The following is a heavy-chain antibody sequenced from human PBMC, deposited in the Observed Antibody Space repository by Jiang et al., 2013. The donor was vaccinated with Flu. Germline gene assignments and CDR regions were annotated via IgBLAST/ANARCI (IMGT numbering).Heavy chain of an antibody. CDR1: GYTFTSYA. D-gene: IGHD3-22*01. CDR2: INAGNGNT. Sequence: GAEVKKPGASVKVSCKASGYTFTSYAMHWVRQAPGQRLEWMGWINAGNGNTKYSQKFQGRVTITRDTSASTAYMELSSLRSEDTAVYYCARVHYDSSGYLVRGNWFDYWGQGTLVTVSS. J-gene: IGHJ5*01. CDR3: ARVHYDSSGYLVRGNWFDY. V-gene: IGHV1-3*01.